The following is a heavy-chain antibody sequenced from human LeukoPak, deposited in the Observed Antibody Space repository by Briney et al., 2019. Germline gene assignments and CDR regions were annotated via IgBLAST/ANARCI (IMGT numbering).Heavy chain of an antibody. J-gene: IGHJ4*02. V-gene: IGHV5-51*01. D-gene: IGHD3-10*01. Sequence: GESLKISCKGSGYSFTSYWIGWVRQMPGKGLEWMGIIYPGDSDTRYSPSFQGQVTISADKSISTAYLQWSSLKASDTAMYYCARLNDYASGSYTQTFDYWGQGSLVTVSS. CDR1: GYSFTSYW. CDR2: IYPGDSDT. CDR3: ARLNDYASGSYTQTFDY.